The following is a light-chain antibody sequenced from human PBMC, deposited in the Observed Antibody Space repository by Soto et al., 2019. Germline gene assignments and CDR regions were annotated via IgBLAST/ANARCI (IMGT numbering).Light chain of an antibody. CDR1: SSDVGGYNY. Sequence: QSALTQPPSASGSPGQSVAISCTGTSSDVGGYNYVSWYQQYPGKAPKLIMDEVTKRPSVVPDRFSGYTSGNAASLTVSGLKAEDAADYYGCSYVGSNNYVFGTGTKLTVL. V-gene: IGLV2-8*01. J-gene: IGLJ1*01. CDR2: EVT. CDR3: CSYVGSNNYV.